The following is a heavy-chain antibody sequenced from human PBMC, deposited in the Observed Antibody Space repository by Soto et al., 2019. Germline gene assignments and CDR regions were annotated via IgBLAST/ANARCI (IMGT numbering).Heavy chain of an antibody. CDR2: ISSSSSTI. Sequence: EVQLVESGGGLVQPGGSLRLSCAASGFTFSSYSMNWVRQAPGKGLEWVSYISSSSSTIYYVDSVKGRFTISRDNAKNSLYLQMNSLRAEDTAVYYCARDLNLGSFDYWGQGTLATVSS. V-gene: IGHV3-48*01. CDR1: GFTFSSYS. CDR3: ARDLNLGSFDY. J-gene: IGHJ4*02.